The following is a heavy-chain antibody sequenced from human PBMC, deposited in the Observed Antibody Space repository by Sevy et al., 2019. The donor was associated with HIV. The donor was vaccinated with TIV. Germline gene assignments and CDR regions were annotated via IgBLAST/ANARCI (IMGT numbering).Heavy chain of an antibody. CDR2: TYNTGSS. CDR3: ARGAGYSGGYAPFDS. D-gene: IGHD2-15*01. J-gene: IGHJ4*02. Sequence: SETLSLTCTVSGASISSHYWSWIRQSPGKGLEWIADTYNTGSSNDNASLKSRVTISVDTSKNQFSRNLRAVTAADTAVYFCARGAGYSGGYAPFDSWGQGTLVTVSS. V-gene: IGHV4-59*11. CDR1: GASISSHY.